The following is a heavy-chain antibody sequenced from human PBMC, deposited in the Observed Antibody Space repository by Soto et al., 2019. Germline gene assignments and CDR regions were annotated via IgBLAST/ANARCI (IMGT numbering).Heavy chain of an antibody. CDR2: ISPMFGAA. CDR3: AREVQVHTPAFVY. D-gene: IGHD3-10*01. V-gene: IGHV1-69*01. J-gene: IGHJ4*02. Sequence: VXXXXXGXXMXXXGSXXKVSCQSSGGTXXTYAXXXXXXAPGQGPEWMGDISPMFGAANYAPKFQDRVTITAXEXXXTSYMQLSSLTSEDTALYFCAREVQVHTPAFVYWGQGTLVTVSS. CDR1: GGTXXTYA.